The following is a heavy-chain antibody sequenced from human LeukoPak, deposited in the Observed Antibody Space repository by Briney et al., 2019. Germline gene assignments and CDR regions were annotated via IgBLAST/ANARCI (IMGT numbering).Heavy chain of an antibody. V-gene: IGHV3-23*01. J-gene: IGHJ4*02. D-gene: IGHD2-2*01. CDR1: GFTFSSYA. Sequence: GGSLRLSCAASGFTFSSYAMSWVRQAPGKGLEWVSAISGSGGSTYYADSVKGRFTISRDNSKNTLYLQMNSLRAEDTAVYYCAKGYCSCTSCPLLDYWGQGTLVTVSS. CDR2: ISGSGGST. CDR3: AKGYCSCTSCPLLDY.